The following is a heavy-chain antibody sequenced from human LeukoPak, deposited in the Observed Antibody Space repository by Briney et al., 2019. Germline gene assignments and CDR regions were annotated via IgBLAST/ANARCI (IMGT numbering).Heavy chain of an antibody. CDR1: GGSFSGYY. J-gene: IGHJ4*02. Sequence: MASETLSLTCAVYGGSFSGYYWSWIRQPPGKGLEWIGEINHSGSTNYNPSLKSRVTISVDTSKNQFSLKLSSVTAADTAVYYCASTFGDWNDQFDYWGQGTLVTVSS. CDR2: INHSGST. CDR3: ASTFGDWNDQFDY. V-gene: IGHV4-34*01. D-gene: IGHD1-1*01.